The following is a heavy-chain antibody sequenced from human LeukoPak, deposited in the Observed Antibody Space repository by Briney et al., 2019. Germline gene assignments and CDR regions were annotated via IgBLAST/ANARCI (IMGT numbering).Heavy chain of an antibody. Sequence: SETLSLTCAVYGGSFSGYYWSWIRQPPGKGLEWIGEINHSGSTNYNPSLKSRVTISVDTSKNQFSLKLSSVTAADTAVYYCARGTRSYYYYGMDVWGQGTTATVSS. CDR2: INHSGST. J-gene: IGHJ6*02. V-gene: IGHV4-34*01. CDR3: ARGTRSYYYYGMDV. CDR1: GGSFSGYY.